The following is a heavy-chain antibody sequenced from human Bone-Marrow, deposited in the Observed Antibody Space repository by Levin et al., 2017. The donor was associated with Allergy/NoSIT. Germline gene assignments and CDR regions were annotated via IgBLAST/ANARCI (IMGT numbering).Heavy chain of an antibody. J-gene: IGHJ6*02. D-gene: IGHD3-3*01. V-gene: IGHV1-46*01. Sequence: GASVKVSCRTSGYTFTSYFIYWVRQAPGQGLEWMGTINPSGGHAAYAQKFQGRVNMTRDTSTSTVYMELSGLRSEDSAVYYCARFWRDSSYGLDVWGQGTTVTVSS. CDR2: INPSGGHA. CDR1: GYTFTSYF. CDR3: ARFWRDSSYGLDV.